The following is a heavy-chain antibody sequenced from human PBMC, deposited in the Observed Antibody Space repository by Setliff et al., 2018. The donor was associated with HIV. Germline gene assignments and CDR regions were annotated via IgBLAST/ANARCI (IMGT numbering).Heavy chain of an antibody. CDR1: GDSMSSGDYS. Sequence: SETLSLTCAVSGDSMSSGDYSWNWIRQSPGKGLEWIGYIYPSGRTYYNPSLKNRVTMSIDRSKKQFSLNLSSVTAADTALYFCVREGAGSGSYYLDFWGQGRRVTVSA. D-gene: IGHD3-10*01. CDR2: IYPSGRT. J-gene: IGHJ4*02. V-gene: IGHV4-30-2*06. CDR3: VREGAGSGSYYLDF.